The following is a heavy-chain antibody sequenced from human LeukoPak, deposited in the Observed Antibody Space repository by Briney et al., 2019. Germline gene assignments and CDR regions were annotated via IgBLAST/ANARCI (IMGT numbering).Heavy chain of an antibody. CDR3: ARDRKYSYGSPGFDY. J-gene: IGHJ4*02. CDR2: IYYSGST. Sequence: SETLSLTCTVSGGSISSSSYYWGWIRQPPGKGLEWIGSIYYSGSTYYNPSLKSRVTISVDTSKNQFSLKLSSVTAADTAVYYCARDRKYSYGSPGFDYWGQGTLVTVSS. CDR1: GGSISSSSYY. V-gene: IGHV4-39*02. D-gene: IGHD5-18*01.